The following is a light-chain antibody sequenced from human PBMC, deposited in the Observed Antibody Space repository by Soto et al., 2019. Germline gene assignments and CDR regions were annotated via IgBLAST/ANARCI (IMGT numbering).Light chain of an antibody. J-gene: IGKJ2*01. Sequence: EIVLTQSPGTLSLSPGEGATLSCRASQSIYNNYLAWYQQKPGQAPRLLISGASNRATGIPDRFSGSGSGTDFTLTISRLESEDFAVYYCQRYGSIPPHTFGQGTKLEIK. CDR1: QSIYNNY. CDR3: QRYGSIPPHT. CDR2: GAS. V-gene: IGKV3-20*01.